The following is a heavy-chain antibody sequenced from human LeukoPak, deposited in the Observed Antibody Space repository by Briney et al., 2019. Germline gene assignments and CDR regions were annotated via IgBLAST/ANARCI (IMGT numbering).Heavy chain of an antibody. D-gene: IGHD2-8*02. CDR2: IKQDGSEK. CDR3: ARENTGFSDYYFGMDA. CDR1: GFTFSSYW. V-gene: IGHV3-7*01. Sequence: PGGSLRLSCAASGFTFSSYWMSWVRQAPGKGLECVANIKQDGSEKYYVDSVKGRFTISRDNAKNSLYLQMNSLRAEDTAVYYCARENTGFSDYYFGMDAWGQGTTVTVSS. J-gene: IGHJ6*02.